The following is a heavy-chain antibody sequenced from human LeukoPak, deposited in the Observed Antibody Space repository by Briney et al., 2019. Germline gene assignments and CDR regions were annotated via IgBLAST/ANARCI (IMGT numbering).Heavy chain of an antibody. CDR1: GFTFSSYG. CDR2: IRYDGSNK. Sequence: GGSLRLSCAASGFTFSSYGMHWVRQAPGKGLEWVAFIRYDGSNKYYADSVKGRFTISRDNSKNTLYLQMNSLRAEDTAVYYYARGRIAAAGAYYFDYWGQGTLVTVSS. CDR3: ARGRIAAAGAYYFDY. J-gene: IGHJ4*02. V-gene: IGHV3-30*02. D-gene: IGHD6-13*01.